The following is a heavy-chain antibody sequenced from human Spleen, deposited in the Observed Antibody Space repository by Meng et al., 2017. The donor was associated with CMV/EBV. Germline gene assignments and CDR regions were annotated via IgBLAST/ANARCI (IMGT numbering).Heavy chain of an antibody. J-gene: IGHJ4*02. D-gene: IGHD2-15*01. Sequence: QGPWPESGPGLVKPSGTLSLTCTVSGDSISSDIWWSWARQPPGKGLEWIGEVYHRGDTNYNPSLKSRVTISVDTSKNQFSLKLSSVTAADTAVYYCARARYCSGGSCFRHFDYWGQGTLVTVSS. CDR3: ARARYCSGGSCFRHFDY. CDR1: GDSISSDIW. CDR2: VYHRGDT. V-gene: IGHV4-4*02.